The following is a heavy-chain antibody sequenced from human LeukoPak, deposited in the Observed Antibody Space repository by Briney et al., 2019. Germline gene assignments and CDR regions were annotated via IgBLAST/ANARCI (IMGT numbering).Heavy chain of an antibody. V-gene: IGHV4-4*07. D-gene: IGHD6-25*01. J-gene: IGHJ4*02. CDR3: ASGRQAAEDY. Sequence: SETLSLTCTVSGGSISSYYWSWIRQPAGKGLDWIGHIYTSGSTNYNPSLKSRVTMSVDTSKNQFSLKLSSVTAADTAVYYCASGRQAAEDYWGQGTLVTVSS. CDR2: IYTSGST. CDR1: GGSISSYY.